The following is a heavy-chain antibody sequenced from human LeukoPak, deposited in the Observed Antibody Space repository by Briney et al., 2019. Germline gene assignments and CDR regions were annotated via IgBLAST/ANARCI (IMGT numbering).Heavy chain of an antibody. CDR2: IYHSGST. V-gene: IGHV4-4*02. J-gene: IGHJ6*03. D-gene: IGHD3-10*01. CDR3: ARVFDSGSQAYFYYMDV. CDR1: GGSISSSNW. Sequence: SETLSLTCAVSGGSISSSNWWSWIRQPPGKGLEWIGEIYHSGSTNYNPSLKSRVTISVDKSKTQLSLKLSSVTAADTAVYYCARVFDSGSQAYFYYMDVWGKGTTVTISS.